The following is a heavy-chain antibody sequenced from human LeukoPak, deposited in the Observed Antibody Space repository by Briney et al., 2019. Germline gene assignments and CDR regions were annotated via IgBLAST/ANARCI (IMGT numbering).Heavy chain of an antibody. Sequence: GESLKISCKGSGYSFTSYWIGWVRHMPGKGLEWMGIIYPGDSDTRYSPSFQGQVTISADKYISTAYLQWSSLKASDTAMYYCARGSGSYHTAYMNWGQGSLVTVSS. CDR3: ARGSGSYHTAYMN. V-gene: IGHV5-51*01. CDR2: IYPGDSDT. J-gene: IGHJ4*02. D-gene: IGHD1-26*01. CDR1: GYSFTSYW.